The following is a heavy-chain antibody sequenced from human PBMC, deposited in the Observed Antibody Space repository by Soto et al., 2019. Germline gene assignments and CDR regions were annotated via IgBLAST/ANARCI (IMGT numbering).Heavy chain of an antibody. CDR3: ARPLYSGDSSGSFGY. V-gene: IGHV4-39*01. CDR2: IFYSGNT. D-gene: IGHD6-19*01. CDR1: DDSIGRSNYF. J-gene: IGHJ4*02. Sequence: QLQLQESGPGLVKPSETLSLTCTVSDDSIGRSNYFWGWIRQPPGKGLEWIGNIFYSGNTHYNPSLKSRVTISLDTSNHPFSLRVSSGTDADTAVYYCARPLYSGDSSGSFGYWGPGALVIVSS.